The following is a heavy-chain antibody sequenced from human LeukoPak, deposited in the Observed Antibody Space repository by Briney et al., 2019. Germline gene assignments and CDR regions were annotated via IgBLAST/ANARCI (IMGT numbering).Heavy chain of an antibody. CDR1: GFTFSSYW. Sequence: GGSLRLSCAASGFTFSSYWMHWVRQAPGKGLEWVSGISGSGDSTFYADSVKGRFTISRDNSKNSLFLQMNSLRAEDTAVYSCAKKYYYDSSAYSSDAFDIWGQGTLVTVSS. CDR2: ISGSGDST. J-gene: IGHJ3*02. V-gene: IGHV3-23*01. D-gene: IGHD3-22*01. CDR3: AKKYYYDSSAYSSDAFDI.